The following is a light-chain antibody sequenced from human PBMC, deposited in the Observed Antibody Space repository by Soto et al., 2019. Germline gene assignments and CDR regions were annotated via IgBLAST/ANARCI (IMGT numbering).Light chain of an antibody. CDR3: QQRSNWPKT. J-gene: IGKJ1*01. CDR1: QSVSSF. V-gene: IGKV3-11*01. CDR2: DAS. Sequence: EIVLTQSPATLSLSPVERATLSCRASQSVSSFLAWYQQKPGQAPRFLIYDASHRATGIPARFSGSGSGTDFTLTISSLEPEDFAVYYCQQRSNWPKTFGQGTKVDIK.